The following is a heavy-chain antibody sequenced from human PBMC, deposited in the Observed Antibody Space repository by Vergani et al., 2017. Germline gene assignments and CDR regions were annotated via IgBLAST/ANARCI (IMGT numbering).Heavy chain of an antibody. D-gene: IGHD1-26*01. CDR3: AREGHLVGPDLHY. CDR1: GFKLDEYW. J-gene: IGHJ4*02. Sequence: EVHLVESGGGLVQPGGSLRLSCVGSGFKLDEYWMSWVRQAPGKGLEWVADMKEDGADKKYVDSVKGRFTISRDNAKNSLFLQMNSLRAEDTAVYFCAREGHLVGPDLHYWVQGTLVTVSS. V-gene: IGHV3-7*01. CDR2: MKEDGADK.